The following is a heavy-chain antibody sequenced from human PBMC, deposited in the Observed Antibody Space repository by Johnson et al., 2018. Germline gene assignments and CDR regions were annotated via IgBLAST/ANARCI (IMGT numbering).Heavy chain of an antibody. CDR1: GGSISSSNW. D-gene: IGHD3-22*01. Sequence: QVQLQESGPRLVKPSGTLSLTCAVSGGSISSSNWWSWVRQPPGKGLEWLGEISHTGSTNYNPSLKSRITLSVDKSKNHFSLKLTSVTAADTAVYYCAGGVPMLVVIYPWNWFDPWGQGTLVTVSS. CDR2: ISHTGST. CDR3: AGGVPMLVVIYPWNWFDP. J-gene: IGHJ5*02. V-gene: IGHV4-4*02.